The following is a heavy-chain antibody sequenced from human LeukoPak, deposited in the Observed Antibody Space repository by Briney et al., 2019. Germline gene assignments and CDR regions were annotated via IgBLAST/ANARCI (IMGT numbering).Heavy chain of an antibody. CDR1: GFTFSSYG. V-gene: IGHV3-30*18. Sequence: GGSLRLSCAASGFTFSSYGMHWVRQAPGKGLEWVAVISYDGSNKYYADSVKGRFTISRDKSKNTLYLQMNSLRAEDTAVYYCAKDTHYYGSGSYSIDYWGQGTLVTVSS. CDR3: AKDTHYYGSGSYSIDY. J-gene: IGHJ4*02. CDR2: ISYDGSNK. D-gene: IGHD3-10*01.